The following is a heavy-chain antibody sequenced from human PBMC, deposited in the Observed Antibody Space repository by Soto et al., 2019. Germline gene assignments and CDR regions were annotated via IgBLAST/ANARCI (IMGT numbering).Heavy chain of an antibody. V-gene: IGHV4-34*01. D-gene: IGHD6-13*01. Sequence: QVQLQQWGAGLLKPSETLSLTCAVYGESLSGYYWSWIRQAPGKGLEWIGEVNHSGSTNYNPSLKSRVTISVDTSRKQFSLKLTSVTAADTAVYYCAKSPTAAGTEYFQHWGQGTLVTVSS. CDR2: VNHSGST. CDR3: AKSPTAAGTEYFQH. J-gene: IGHJ1*01. CDR1: GESLSGYY.